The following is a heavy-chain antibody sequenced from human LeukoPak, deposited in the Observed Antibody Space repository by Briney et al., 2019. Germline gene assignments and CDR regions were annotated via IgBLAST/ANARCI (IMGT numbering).Heavy chain of an antibody. CDR2: IYDTENT. CDR1: GGSVGSTTDY. CDR3: VRRMSYYYGMDV. V-gene: IGHV4-39*02. Sequence: ASETLSLTCSVSGGSVGSTTDYWGWVRQPPGRGLEWIGTIYDTENTYYNPSLKSRLTISVDTSKNHFSLKLTSVTAADTALYYCVRRMSYYYGMDVWGRGTLVTVSS. J-gene: IGHJ6*02.